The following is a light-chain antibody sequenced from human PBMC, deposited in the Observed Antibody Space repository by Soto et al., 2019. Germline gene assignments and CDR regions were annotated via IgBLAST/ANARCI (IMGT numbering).Light chain of an antibody. Sequence: DIQMTQSPSTLSASVGDRVTITCRASQSISSWLAWYQQKPGKAPKLLIYDASSLESGVPSRFSGSGSATEFSRTISSLQPDDFATYYCQQYNSYPYTVGQGTKLEIK. CDR1: QSISSW. J-gene: IGKJ2*01. CDR2: DAS. V-gene: IGKV1-5*01. CDR3: QQYNSYPYT.